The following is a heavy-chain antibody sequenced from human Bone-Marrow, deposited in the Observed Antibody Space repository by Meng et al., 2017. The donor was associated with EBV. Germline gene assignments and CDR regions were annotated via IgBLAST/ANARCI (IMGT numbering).Heavy chain of an antibody. CDR1: GGSFSGYY. Sequence: QVQHRRWGPGLFKPSETLSLTCAVYGGSFSGYYWSWIRQPPGKGLEWIGEINHSGSTNYNPSLKSRVTISVDTSKNQFSLKLSSVTAADTAVYYCARGLGGSGRHPHWFDPWGQGTLVTVSS. CDR2: INHSGST. CDR3: ARGLGGSGRHPHWFDP. J-gene: IGHJ5*02. V-gene: IGHV4-34*01. D-gene: IGHD3-10*01.